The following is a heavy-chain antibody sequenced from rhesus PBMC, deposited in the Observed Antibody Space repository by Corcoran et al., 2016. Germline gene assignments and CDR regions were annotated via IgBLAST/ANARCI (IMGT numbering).Heavy chain of an antibody. Sequence: QLQLQESGPGLVKPSETLSVTCAVSGGSISSSYWSWIRQAPGKGLEWIGYIYGSGGGTNYNPSLKNRVTISIDTSKNQFSLKLSSVTAADTAVYYCARDQNGFDVWGPGVLVTVSS. CDR1: GGSISSSY. CDR2: IYGSGGGT. V-gene: IGHV4-169*02. CDR3: ARDQNGFDV. J-gene: IGHJ5-1*01.